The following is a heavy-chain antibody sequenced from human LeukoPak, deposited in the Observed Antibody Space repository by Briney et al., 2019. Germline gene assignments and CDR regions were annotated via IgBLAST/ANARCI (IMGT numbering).Heavy chain of an antibody. CDR3: TRVGYIDEGIDY. V-gene: IGHV3-7*04. J-gene: IGHJ4*02. D-gene: IGHD5-24*01. CDR1: GFTFSGFW. CDR2: INSDGSEG. Sequence: GGSLRLSCAVSGFTFSGFWMSWSRQAPGKGLEWVASINSDGSEGYYADVVKGRFTISRDNAKNSLYLQMNSLRAEDTAIYYCTRVGYIDEGIDYWGQGTLVTVSS.